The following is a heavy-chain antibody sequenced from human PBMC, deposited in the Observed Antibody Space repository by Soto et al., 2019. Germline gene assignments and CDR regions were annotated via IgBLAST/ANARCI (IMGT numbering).Heavy chain of an antibody. V-gene: IGHV1-46*01. CDR2: INPSGGST. CDR3: ARDPSYYYGSDPHGGMDV. D-gene: IGHD3-10*01. J-gene: IGHJ6*02. CDR1: GYTFTSYY. Sequence: ASVKVSCKASGYTFTSYYMHWVRQAPGQGLEWMGIINPSGGSTSYAQKFQGRVTMTRDTSTSTVYMELSSLRSEDTAVYYCARDPSYYYGSDPHGGMDVWGQGTTVTVSS.